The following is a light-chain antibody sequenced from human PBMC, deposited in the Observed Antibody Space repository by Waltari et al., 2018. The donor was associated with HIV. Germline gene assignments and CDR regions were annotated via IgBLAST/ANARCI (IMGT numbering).Light chain of an antibody. CDR2: ETN. CDR1: DSNIGFSH. CDR3: GAWDSSLGAVV. Sequence: QSVLTQPPSLSAAPGQKVTVSCSGSDSNIGFSHVTWYQQLPGTAPKLLISETNKRRSGIPDRFSASKSGTSATLGITGLQTGDEADYYCGAWDSSLGAVVFGGGTRVTVL. J-gene: IGLJ3*02. V-gene: IGLV1-51*02.